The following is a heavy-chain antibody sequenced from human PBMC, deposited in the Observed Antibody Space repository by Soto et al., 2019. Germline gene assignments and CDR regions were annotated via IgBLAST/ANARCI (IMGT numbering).Heavy chain of an antibody. J-gene: IGHJ6*02. CDR1: GFTFSTYA. CDR3: ARGAYGDYDRYYYYGMDV. V-gene: IGHV3-23*01. D-gene: IGHD4-17*01. Sequence: GGSLRLSCAASGFTFSTYAMNWVRQAPGKGPEWVSGISSGERTYYADSVKGRFIISRDNSKNTLYLQMNSLRAQDTAVYYCARGAYGDYDRYYYYGMDVWGQGTTVTVSS. CDR2: ISSGERT.